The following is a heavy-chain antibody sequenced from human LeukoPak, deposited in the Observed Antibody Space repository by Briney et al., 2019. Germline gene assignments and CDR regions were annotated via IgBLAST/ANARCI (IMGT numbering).Heavy chain of an antibody. Sequence: GGSLRLSCAASGFTFSSYGMSWVRKAPGKGLEWVSAISGSGGSTYYADSVKGRFTISRDNSKNTLYLQMNSLRAEDTAVYYCAKRPVDYYFDYWGQGTLVTVSS. CDR2: ISGSGGST. CDR3: AKRPVDYYFDY. J-gene: IGHJ4*02. CDR1: GFTFSSYG. V-gene: IGHV3-23*01. D-gene: IGHD6-6*01.